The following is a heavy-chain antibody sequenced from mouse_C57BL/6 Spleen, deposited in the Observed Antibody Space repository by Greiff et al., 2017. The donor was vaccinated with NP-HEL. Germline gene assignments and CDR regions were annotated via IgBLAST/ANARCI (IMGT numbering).Heavy chain of an antibody. J-gene: IGHJ4*01. CDR2: INPYNGDT. CDR1: GYSFTGYF. CDR3: ARGGTITTVVADYAMDY. D-gene: IGHD1-1*01. Sequence: VQLQQSGPELVKPGDSVKISCKASGYSFTGYFMNWVMQSHGKSLEWIGRINPYNGDTFYNQKFKGKATLTVDKSSSTAHMELRSLTSEDSAVYYCARGGTITTVVADYAMDYWGQGTSVTVSS. V-gene: IGHV1-20*01.